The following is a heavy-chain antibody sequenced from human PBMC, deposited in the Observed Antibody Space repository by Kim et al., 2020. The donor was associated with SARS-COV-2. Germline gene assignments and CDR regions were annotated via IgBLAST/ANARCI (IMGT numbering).Heavy chain of an antibody. Sequence: YNPSLKSRVTISVDTSKNQFSLKLSSVTAADTAVYYCARTYSYGDYFDYWGQGTLVTVSS. D-gene: IGHD5-18*01. V-gene: IGHV4-39*07. CDR3: ARTYSYGDYFDY. J-gene: IGHJ4*02.